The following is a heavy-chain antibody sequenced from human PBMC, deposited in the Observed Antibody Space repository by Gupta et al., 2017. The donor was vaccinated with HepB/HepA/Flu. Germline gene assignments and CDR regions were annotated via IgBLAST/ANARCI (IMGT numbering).Heavy chain of an antibody. CDR2: INNDGSST. CDR1: GFTFSSHW. Sequence: EVQLVESGGGLVQPGGSLRLSCAASGFTFSSHWVHWVRQAPGKGLVWVSRINNDGSSTNYADSVKGRFTISRDNTKNTLFRQMNSLRAEDTAVYYCTRGMSIAGRSTFDYWGQGTLVTVSS. J-gene: IGHJ4*02. V-gene: IGHV3-74*01. CDR3: TRGMSIAGRSTFDY. D-gene: IGHD6-6*01.